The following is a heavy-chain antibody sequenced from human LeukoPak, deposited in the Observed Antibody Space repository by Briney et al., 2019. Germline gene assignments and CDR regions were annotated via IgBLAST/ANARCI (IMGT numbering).Heavy chain of an antibody. Sequence: GGSLRLSCAASGFTFSSYAMSWVRQAPGKGLEWVSVIYSGGSTYYADSVKGRFTISRDNSKNTLYLQMNSLRAEDTAVYYCHSYGSGSYLPFDYWGQGTLVTVSS. V-gene: IGHV3-53*01. CDR2: IYSGGST. CDR1: GFTFSSYA. CDR3: HSYGSGSYLPFDY. J-gene: IGHJ4*02. D-gene: IGHD3-10*01.